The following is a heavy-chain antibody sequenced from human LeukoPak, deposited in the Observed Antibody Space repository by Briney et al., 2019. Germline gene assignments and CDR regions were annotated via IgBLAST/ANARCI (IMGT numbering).Heavy chain of an antibody. J-gene: IGHJ6*02. CDR3: AKDNSYGMDV. V-gene: IGHV3-30*18. CDR2: ISYGGSNK. Sequence: PGGSLRLSCAASGFTFSSYGMSWVRQAPGKGLEWVAVISYGGSNKYYADSVKGRFTISRDNSKNTLYLQMNSLRAEDTAVYYCAKDNSYGMDVWGQGTTVTVSS. CDR1: GFTFSSYG.